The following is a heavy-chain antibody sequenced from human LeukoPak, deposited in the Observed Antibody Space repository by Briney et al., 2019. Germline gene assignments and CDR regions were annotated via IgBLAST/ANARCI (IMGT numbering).Heavy chain of an antibody. CDR1: GYLFTGFY. V-gene: IGHV1-2*02. Sequence: ASVKVSCETSGYLFTGFYIHWVRQVPGQGLEWMGWINPNSGDTKSAPKFQGRVAMTRVTSINTAYMEVSGLTPGDTAIYYCAKRGGALSHWGQGTPVTVTS. CDR3: AKRGGALSH. J-gene: IGHJ4*02. D-gene: IGHD2-21*01. CDR2: INPNSGDT.